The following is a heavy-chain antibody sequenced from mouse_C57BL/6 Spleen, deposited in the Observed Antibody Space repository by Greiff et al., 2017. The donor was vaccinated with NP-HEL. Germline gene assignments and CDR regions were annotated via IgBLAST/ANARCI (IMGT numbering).Heavy chain of an antibody. CDR1: GFTFSDYG. Sequence: DVMLVESGGGLVKPGGSLKLSCAASGFTFSDYGMHWVRQAPEKGLEWVAYISSGSSTIYYAETVKGRFTISRDNAKNTLFLQMTSLRSEDTAMYYCARRDGNYVYFDVWGTGTTVTVSS. CDR3: ARRDGNYVYFDV. J-gene: IGHJ1*03. D-gene: IGHD2-1*01. V-gene: IGHV5-17*01. CDR2: ISSGSSTI.